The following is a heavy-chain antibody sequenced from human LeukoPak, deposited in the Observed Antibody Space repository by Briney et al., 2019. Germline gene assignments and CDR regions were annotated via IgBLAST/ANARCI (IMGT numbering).Heavy chain of an antibody. CDR1: GYTFTSYY. CDR2: IIPIFGTA. D-gene: IGHD6-19*01. Sequence: SVKVSCKASGYTFTSYYMHWVRQAPGQGLEWMGGIIPIFGTANYAQKFQGRVTITADESTSTAYMELSSLRSEDTAVYYCARGERDSSGWYYFDYWGQGTLVTVSS. V-gene: IGHV1-69*13. CDR3: ARGERDSSGWYYFDY. J-gene: IGHJ4*02.